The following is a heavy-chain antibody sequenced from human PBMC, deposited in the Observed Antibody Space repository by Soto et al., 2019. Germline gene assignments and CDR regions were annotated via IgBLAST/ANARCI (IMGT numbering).Heavy chain of an antibody. CDR3: ARHVSSSGWYVGAFDI. CDR1: GYSFTSYW. Sequence: GESLKISCKGSGYSFTSYWIGWVRQMPGKGLEWMGIIYPGDSDTRYSPSFQGRVTISADKSISTAYLQWSSLKASDTAMYYCARHVSSSGWYVGAFDIWGQGTMVTVSS. D-gene: IGHD6-19*01. V-gene: IGHV5-51*01. CDR2: IYPGDSDT. J-gene: IGHJ3*02.